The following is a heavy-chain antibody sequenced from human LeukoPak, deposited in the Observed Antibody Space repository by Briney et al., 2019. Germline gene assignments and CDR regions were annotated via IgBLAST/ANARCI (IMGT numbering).Heavy chain of an antibody. D-gene: IGHD3-10*01. CDR1: GFTFSSYT. V-gene: IGHV3-21*01. Sequence: GGSLRLSCAASGFTFSSYTMNWVRQAPGKGLEWVSIISSGSSYIHYADSVKGRFTISRDNAKNSLYLQMNSLRAEDTAVYYCARRRPPYYGSGSNNWFDPWGQGTLVTVSS. J-gene: IGHJ5*02. CDR2: ISSGSSYI. CDR3: ARRRPPYYGSGSNNWFDP.